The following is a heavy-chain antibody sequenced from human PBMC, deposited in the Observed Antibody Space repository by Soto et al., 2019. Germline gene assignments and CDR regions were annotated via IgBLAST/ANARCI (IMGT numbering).Heavy chain of an antibody. V-gene: IGHV3-48*01. D-gene: IGHD3-3*01. CDR1: GFTFSSYS. CDR3: VRSRREWFGVVQPSDV. J-gene: IGHJ4*02. Sequence: LRLSCEASGFTFSSYSFNWVRQAPGQGLEWVSFISSGGYTIYHADSLEGRFSISRDDAKNSVYLQMSGLRMDDTAVYYCVRSRREWFGVVQPSDVWGRGTLVTVSS. CDR2: ISSGGYTI.